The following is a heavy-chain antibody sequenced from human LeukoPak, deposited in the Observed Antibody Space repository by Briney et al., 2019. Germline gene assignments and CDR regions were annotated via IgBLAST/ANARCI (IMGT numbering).Heavy chain of an antibody. CDR2: IIPILGIA. CDR3: ARECCSSTSCSYYFDY. V-gene: IGHV1-69*04. D-gene: IGHD2-2*01. Sequence: ASVKVSCKASGGTFSSYTISWVRQAPGQGLEWMGRIIPILGIANYAQKFQGRVTITADKSTSTAYMELSSLRSEDTAVYYCARECCSSTSCSYYFDYWGQGTLVTVSS. CDR1: GGTFSSYT. J-gene: IGHJ4*02.